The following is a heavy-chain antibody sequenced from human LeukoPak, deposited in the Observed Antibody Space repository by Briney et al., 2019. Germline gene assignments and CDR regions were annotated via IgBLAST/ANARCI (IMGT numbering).Heavy chain of an antibody. CDR2: IWYDGSNK. CDR1: GFTFSSYG. V-gene: IGHV3-33*06. CDR3: AKHGSGTDQDYFDY. Sequence: GGSLRLSCAAPGFTFSSYGMHWVRQAPGKGLEWGAVIWYDGSNKYYADSVKGRFTIFRDNSKNTLYLQMNSLRAEDTAVYYCAKHGSGTDQDYFDYWGQGTLVTVSS. D-gene: IGHD3-10*01. J-gene: IGHJ4*02.